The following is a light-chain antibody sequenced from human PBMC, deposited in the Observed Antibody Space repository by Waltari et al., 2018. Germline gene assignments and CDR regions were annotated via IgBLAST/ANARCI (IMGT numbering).Light chain of an antibody. Sequence: DIVMTQSPVSLPVTPGERASISCRSSQSLLHSDGNTYLYWYLQKPGQPPRLLIYRVSNRFSGVPDRFSGSGSGTDFTLKISRVEAEDVGLYYCMQALQSPLTFGGGTKVEIK. V-gene: IGKV2-29*02. CDR2: RVS. J-gene: IGKJ4*01. CDR1: QSLLHSDGNTY. CDR3: MQALQSPLT.